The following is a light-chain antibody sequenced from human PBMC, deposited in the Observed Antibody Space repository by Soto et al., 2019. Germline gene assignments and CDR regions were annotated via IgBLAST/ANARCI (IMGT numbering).Light chain of an antibody. CDR2: DVS. V-gene: IGLV2-14*01. Sequence: QSVLTQPASVSGSPGQSITISCTGTSSDVGGYNYVSWYQQHPGKAPKLMIYDVSNRPSGVSNRFSGSKSGNTASLTISGLQAEDEADYYCSSYTSSSTDVVFGGGTKVPVL. CDR1: SSDVGGYNY. CDR3: SSYTSSSTDVV. J-gene: IGLJ2*01.